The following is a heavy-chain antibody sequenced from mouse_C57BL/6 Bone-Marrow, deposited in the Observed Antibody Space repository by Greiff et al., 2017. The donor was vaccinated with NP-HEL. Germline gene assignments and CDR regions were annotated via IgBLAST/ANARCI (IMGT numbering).Heavy chain of an antibody. Sequence: EVQLQQSGTVLARPGASVKMSCKTSGYTLTSYWMHWVKQRPGQGLEWIGAIYPGNSDTSYNQKFKGKAKLTAVTSASTAYLELSSLPNGDSAVYYGTGWPPYYGSSNWYFDVWGTGTTVTVSS. D-gene: IGHD1-1*01. CDR1: GYTLTSYW. J-gene: IGHJ1*03. CDR3: TGWPPYYGSSNWYFDV. V-gene: IGHV1-5*01. CDR2: IYPGNSDT.